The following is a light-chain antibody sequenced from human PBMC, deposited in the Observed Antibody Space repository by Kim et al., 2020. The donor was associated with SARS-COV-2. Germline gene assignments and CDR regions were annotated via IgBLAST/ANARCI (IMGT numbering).Light chain of an antibody. CDR1: QSVSSY. CDR2: DAS. Sequence: LSPGERATLPCRASQSVSSYLAWYQQKPGQAPRLLIYDASNRATGIPARFSGSGSGTDFTLTISSLEPEDFAVYYCQQRSNWPLYSFGQGTKLEIK. V-gene: IGKV3-11*01. J-gene: IGKJ2*03. CDR3: QQRSNWPLYS.